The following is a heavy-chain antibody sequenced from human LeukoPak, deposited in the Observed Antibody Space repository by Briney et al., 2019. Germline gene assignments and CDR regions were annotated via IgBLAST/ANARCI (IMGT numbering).Heavy chain of an antibody. V-gene: IGHV1-18*04. J-gene: IGHJ3*02. CDR1: GYTFTSYG. D-gene: IGHD3-9*01. Sequence: ASVKVSCKASGYTFTSYGISWVRQAPGQGLEWMGWISAYNGNTNYAQKLQGRVTMTTDTSTSTAYMELRSLRSDDTAVYYCARDVTRGDILTGCYYAHDAFDIWGQGTMVTVSS. CDR2: ISAYNGNT. CDR3: ARDVTRGDILTGCYYAHDAFDI.